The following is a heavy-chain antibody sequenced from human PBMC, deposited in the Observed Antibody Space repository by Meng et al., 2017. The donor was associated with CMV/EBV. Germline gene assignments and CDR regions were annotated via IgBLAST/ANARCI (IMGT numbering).Heavy chain of an antibody. CDR3: AKLDGAAAEY. CDR2: IRYDGSNK. CDR1: GFTLSSYG. J-gene: IGHJ4*02. V-gene: IGHV3-30*02. D-gene: IGHD6-13*01. Sequence: GGSLRLSCAASGFTLSSYGRHWVRQAPGKGLEWVAFIRYDGSNKYYADSVKGRFTISRDNSKNTLYLQMNSLRAEDTAVYYCAKLDGAAAEYWGQGTLVTVSS.